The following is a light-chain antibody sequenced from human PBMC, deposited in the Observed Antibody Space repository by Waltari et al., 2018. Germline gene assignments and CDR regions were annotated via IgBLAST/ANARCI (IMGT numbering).Light chain of an antibody. J-gene: IGKJ1*01. CDR3: QQYYTYPWT. V-gene: IGKV1-5*03. CDR1: QSISSW. Sequence: DIQMTQSPPTLSASVGDRVTITCRASQSISSWVAWLQQKPGKAPNFLIYKASSLESGVPSRFSGSGSGTEFTLTISSLQPDDFATYYCQQYYTYPWTFGQGTKVEIK. CDR2: KAS.